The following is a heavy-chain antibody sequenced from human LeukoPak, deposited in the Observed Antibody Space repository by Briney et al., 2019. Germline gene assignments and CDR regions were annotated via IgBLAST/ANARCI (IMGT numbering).Heavy chain of an antibody. J-gene: IGHJ4*02. V-gene: IGHV3-7*03. D-gene: IGHD2-15*01. CDR2: IKQDGSEK. Sequence: GGSLRLSCAASGFTFSSYWMSWVRQAPGKGLEWVANIKQDGSEKYYVDSVKGRFTISRDNAKNLLYLQMNSLRAEDTAVYYCVNLWRILDYWGQGTLVTVSS. CDR1: GFTFSSYW. CDR3: VNLWRILDY.